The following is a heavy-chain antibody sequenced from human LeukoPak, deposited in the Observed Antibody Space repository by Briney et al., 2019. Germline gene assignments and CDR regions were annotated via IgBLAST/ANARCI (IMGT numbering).Heavy chain of an antibody. D-gene: IGHD5-24*01. CDR2: IKQDGSEK. CDR1: GFTFSSYG. V-gene: IGHV3-7*01. Sequence: SGGSLRLSCAASGFTFSSYGMHWVRQAPGKGLEWVANIKQDGSEKNYVDSVKGRFTISRDNAKNSLYLQMNSLRVEDTAVYYCAIRTRDGYNHDYWGQGTLVTVSS. J-gene: IGHJ4*02. CDR3: AIRTRDGYNHDY.